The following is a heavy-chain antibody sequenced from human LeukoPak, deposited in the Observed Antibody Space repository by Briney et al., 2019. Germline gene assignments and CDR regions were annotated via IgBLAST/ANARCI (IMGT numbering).Heavy chain of an antibody. J-gene: IGHJ6*03. V-gene: IGHV3-48*01. CDR3: ARGAQLGPYFYYMDV. Sequence: GGSLRLSCAASGFTFSSFSMNWVRQAPGKGLEWVSYISSSGSTIYYADSVKGRFTISRDNSKNTLYLQMGSLRAEDMAVYYCARGAQLGPYFYYMDVWAKGTTVTVSS. CDR2: ISSSGSTI. CDR1: GFTFSSFS. D-gene: IGHD1-1*01.